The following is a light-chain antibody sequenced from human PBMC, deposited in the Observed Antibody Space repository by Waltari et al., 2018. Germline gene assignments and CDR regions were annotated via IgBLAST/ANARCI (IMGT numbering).Light chain of an antibody. J-gene: IGKJ4*01. CDR3: QQYGSSPKLT. Sequence: EIVLTQSPGTLSLSPGERATLPCRASQSVSSSYLAWYQQKPGQAPRLLIYGASSRATGIPDRFSGRGSGTDFTLTISRLEPEDFAVYYCQQYGSSPKLTFGGGTKVEIK. CDR2: GAS. CDR1: QSVSSSY. V-gene: IGKV3-20*01.